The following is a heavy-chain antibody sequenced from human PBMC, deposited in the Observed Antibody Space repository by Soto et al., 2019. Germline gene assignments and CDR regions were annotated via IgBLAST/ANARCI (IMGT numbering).Heavy chain of an antibody. D-gene: IGHD3-10*01. V-gene: IGHV3-15*07. Sequence: EVQLVESGGGLVKPGGSLRLSCAASGFTFSNAWMNWVRQAPGKGLEWVGRIKSKTDGGTTDYAAPVKGRFTISRDDSKNTLYLQMNSLKTEDTAVYYCTPERKYYYGSGSPYFDYWGQGTLVTVSS. CDR3: TPERKYYYGSGSPYFDY. CDR1: GFTFSNAW. CDR2: IKSKTDGGTT. J-gene: IGHJ4*02.